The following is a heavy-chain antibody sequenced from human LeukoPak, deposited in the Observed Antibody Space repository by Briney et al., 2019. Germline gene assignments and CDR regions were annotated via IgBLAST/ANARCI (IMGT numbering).Heavy chain of an antibody. Sequence: ASVKVSCKVSGYTLTELSMHWVRQAPGKGLEWMGGVDPEDGETIYAQKFQGRVTMTEDTSTDTAYMELSSLRSEDTAVYYCATGSGLYNWFDPCGQGTLVTVSS. CDR1: GYTLTELS. J-gene: IGHJ5*02. CDR3: ATGSGLYNWFDP. V-gene: IGHV1-24*01. CDR2: VDPEDGET. D-gene: IGHD3-16*02.